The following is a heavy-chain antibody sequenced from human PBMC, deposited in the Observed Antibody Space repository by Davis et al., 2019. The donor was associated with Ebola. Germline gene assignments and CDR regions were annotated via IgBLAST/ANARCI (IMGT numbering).Heavy chain of an antibody. J-gene: IGHJ4*02. D-gene: IGHD3-10*01. CDR2: INAGSSRK. Sequence: SLITPFAAPGFTFSNYDMNFVRQAPVEGRERVSNINAGSSRKSYADSVKGRFTISRDNAKNSLYLQMNSLGDEDTAVYYCVREWFGETDWGQGTLVTVSS. V-gene: IGHV3-48*02. CDR3: VREWFGETD. CDR1: GFTFSNYD.